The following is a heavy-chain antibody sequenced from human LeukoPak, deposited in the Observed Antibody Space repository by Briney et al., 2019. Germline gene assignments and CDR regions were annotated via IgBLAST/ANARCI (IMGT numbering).Heavy chain of an antibody. CDR2: IIPIFGTA. D-gene: IGHD6-13*01. CDR3: ARAAGSDAFDI. CDR1: GYTFTSYG. Sequence: GASVKVSCKASGYTFTSYGISWVRQAPGQGLEWMGGIIPIFGTANYAQKFQGRVTITADESTSTAYMELSSLRSEDTAVYYCARAAGSDAFDIWGQGTMVTVSS. J-gene: IGHJ3*02. V-gene: IGHV1-69*13.